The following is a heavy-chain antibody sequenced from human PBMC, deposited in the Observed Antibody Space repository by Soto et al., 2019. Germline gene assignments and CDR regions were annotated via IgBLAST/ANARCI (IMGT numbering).Heavy chain of an antibody. J-gene: IGHJ3*02. D-gene: IGHD3-22*01. CDR3: ARAGTSYDSSGYSDDDLDAFDI. V-gene: IGHV3-30-3*01. Sequence: LRLSCAASGFTFSSYAMHWVRQAPGKGLEWVAVISYDGSNKYYADSVKGRFTISRDNSKNTLYLQMNSLRAEDTAVYYCARAGTSYDSSGYSDDDLDAFDIWVQGTMVTVSS. CDR2: ISYDGSNK. CDR1: GFTFSSYA.